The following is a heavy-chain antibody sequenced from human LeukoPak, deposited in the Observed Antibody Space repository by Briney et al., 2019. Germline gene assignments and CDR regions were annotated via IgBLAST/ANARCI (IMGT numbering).Heavy chain of an antibody. J-gene: IGHJ6*02. D-gene: IGHD3-10*01. Sequence: GGSLRLSCAASGFTFSSYWMSWVRQAPGKGLEWVANIKQDGSEKYYVDSVKGRFTISRDNAKNSLYLQMNSLRAEDTAVYYCARAASHYGSGSYSPYYYYGMDVWGQGTTVTVSS. CDR3: ARAASHYGSGSYSPYYYYGMDV. V-gene: IGHV3-7*01. CDR1: GFTFSSYW. CDR2: IKQDGSEK.